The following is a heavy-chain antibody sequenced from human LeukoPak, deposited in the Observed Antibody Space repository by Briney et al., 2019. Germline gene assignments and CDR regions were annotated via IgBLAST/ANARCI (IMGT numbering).Heavy chain of an antibody. CDR2: ISSSGSTI. CDR3: ARDSSYYDFWSGHTMRWFDP. J-gene: IGHJ5*02. Sequence: GGSLRLSCAASGFTFSDYYMSWLRQAPGKGLEWVSYISSSGSTIYYADSVKGRFTISRDNAKNSLYLQMNSLRAEDTAVYYCARDSSYYDFWSGHTMRWFDPWGQGTLVTVSS. CDR1: GFTFSDYY. V-gene: IGHV3-11*01. D-gene: IGHD3-3*01.